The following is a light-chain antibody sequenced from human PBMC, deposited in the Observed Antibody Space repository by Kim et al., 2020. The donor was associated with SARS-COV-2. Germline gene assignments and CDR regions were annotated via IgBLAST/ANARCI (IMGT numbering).Light chain of an antibody. CDR2: GKN. Sequence: SSELTQDPAVSVALGQTVRITCLGDSLRSYYASWYQQKPGQAPVLVIYGKNNRPSGIPDRFSGSSSGITASLTITGAQAEDEADYYCNSRDSSGYHWVFGGGTKLTVL. CDR3: NSRDSSGYHWV. CDR1: SLRSYY. J-gene: IGLJ3*02. V-gene: IGLV3-19*01.